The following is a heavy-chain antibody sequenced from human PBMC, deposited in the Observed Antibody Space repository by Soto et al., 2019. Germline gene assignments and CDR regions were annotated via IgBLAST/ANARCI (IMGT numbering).Heavy chain of an antibody. V-gene: IGHV4-31*03. CDR1: GGSVSSNIYY. D-gene: IGHD3-22*01. Sequence: QVQLQESGPGLVKPSQTLSLTCTVSGGSVSSNIYYWTWIRQHPGKGPEWMGHIYYSGSTYYNPPPKGRVTISLDTAQDQFSLTLTSVTAADTAVYYCARGYDYDSGGYFFDFWGQGTLVTVSS. CDR2: IYYSGST. J-gene: IGHJ4*02. CDR3: ARGYDYDSGGYFFDF.